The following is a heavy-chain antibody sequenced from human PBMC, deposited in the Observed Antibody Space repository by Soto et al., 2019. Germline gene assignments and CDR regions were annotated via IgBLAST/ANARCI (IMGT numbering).Heavy chain of an antibody. CDR3: ARDTVAVAGKDY. J-gene: IGHJ4*02. V-gene: IGHV3-66*01. D-gene: IGHD6-19*01. CDR1: VTVTSNY. CDR2: IYSAGST. Sequence: EVQLVKSGGGLVQPGGSLRLSCAASVTVTSNYMTWIRQAPGKGLEWVSVIYSAGSTYYADSVKGRFTISRDNSRNTLYLQMNGLRAEDTAVYYCARDTVAVAGKDYWGQGTLVTVSS.